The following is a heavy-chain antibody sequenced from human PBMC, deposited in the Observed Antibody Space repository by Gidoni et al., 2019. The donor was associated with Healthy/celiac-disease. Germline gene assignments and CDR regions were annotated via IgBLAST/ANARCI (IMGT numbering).Heavy chain of an antibody. CDR1: GGSISSYY. J-gene: IGHJ4*02. D-gene: IGHD3-22*01. Sequence: QVQLQESGPGLVKPSETLSLTCTVSGGSISSYYWRWIRQPPGKGLEWIGYIYYSGSTNYNPSLKSRVTISVDTSKNQFSLKLSSVTAADTAVYYCARETKNYYDSSGYYYYFDYWGQGTLVTVSS. CDR2: IYYSGST. CDR3: ARETKNYYDSSGYYYYFDY. V-gene: IGHV4-59*01.